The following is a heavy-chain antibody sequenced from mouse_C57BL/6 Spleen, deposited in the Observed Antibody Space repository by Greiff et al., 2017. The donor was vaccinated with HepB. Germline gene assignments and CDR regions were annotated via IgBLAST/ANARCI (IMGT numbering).Heavy chain of an antibody. J-gene: IGHJ2*01. D-gene: IGHD1-2*01. CDR1: GYTFTDYE. CDR3: TRTTTAEGY. Sequence: VQLQQSGAELVRPGASVTLSCKASGYTFTDYEMHWVKQTPVHGLEWIGAIDPETGGTAYNQKFKGKAILTADKSSSTAYMELRSLTSEDSAVYYCTRTTTAEGYWGQGTTLTVSS. CDR2: IDPETGGT. V-gene: IGHV1-15*01.